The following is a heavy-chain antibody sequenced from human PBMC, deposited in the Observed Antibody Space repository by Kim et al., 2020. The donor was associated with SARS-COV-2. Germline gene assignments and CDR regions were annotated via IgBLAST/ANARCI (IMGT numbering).Heavy chain of an antibody. V-gene: IGHV1-46*01. D-gene: IGHD3-10*01. CDR2: INPNDDNT. CDR1: GYTFTNYY. J-gene: IGHJ4*02. Sequence: ASVKVSCKTSGYTFTNYYMHWVRQAPGQGLEWMGIINPNDDNTTYAQKFQGRVTMARDKPTTTVYMELSSLRSEDTAMYYCARSYASGSYGHDYWGQGTLVTVSS. CDR3: ARSYASGSYGHDY.